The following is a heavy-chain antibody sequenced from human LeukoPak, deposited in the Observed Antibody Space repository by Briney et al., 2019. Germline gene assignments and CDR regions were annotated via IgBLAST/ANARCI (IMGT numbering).Heavy chain of an antibody. CDR1: GGSISSSSYY. Sequence: SETLSLICTVSGGSISSSSYYWGWIRQPPGKGLEWIGSIYYSGSTYYNPSLKSRVTISVDTSKNQFSLKLSSVTAADTAVYYCARQQVDMATHFDYWGQGTLVTVSS. V-gene: IGHV4-39*01. J-gene: IGHJ4*02. CDR2: IYYSGST. D-gene: IGHD5-24*01. CDR3: ARQQVDMATHFDY.